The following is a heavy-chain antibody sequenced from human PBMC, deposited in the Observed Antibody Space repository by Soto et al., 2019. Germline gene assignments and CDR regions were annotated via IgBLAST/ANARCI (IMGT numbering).Heavy chain of an antibody. V-gene: IGHV3-30*09. CDR1: PFTFRSYS. D-gene: IGHD2-15*01. J-gene: IGHJ4*02. CDR2: ISYDGSKE. CDR3: ARYCNGGGCYSASLDY. Sequence: PGGSLRLSCAASPFTFRSYSMHWVRQAPGKGLEWVTSISYDGSKESYADSVKGRFAVSRDNSKNTLYLQMNSLRPEDTAVYYCARYCNGGGCYSASLDYWGQGTQVTVSS.